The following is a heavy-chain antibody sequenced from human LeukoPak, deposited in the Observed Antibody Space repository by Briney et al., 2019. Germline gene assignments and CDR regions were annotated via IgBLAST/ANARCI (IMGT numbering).Heavy chain of an antibody. Sequence: GGSLRLSCAASGFTFSSYGMLWVRQAPGKGLEWVAVISYDGSNKYYANSVKGRFTISRDNSKNTLYLQMNSRRAEDTAVYYWAKDLHYDFWSGYYIIGDYWGQGTLVTVSS. CDR2: ISYDGSNK. CDR1: GFTFSSYG. D-gene: IGHD3-3*01. CDR3: AKDLHYDFWSGYYIIGDY. J-gene: IGHJ4*02. V-gene: IGHV3-30*18.